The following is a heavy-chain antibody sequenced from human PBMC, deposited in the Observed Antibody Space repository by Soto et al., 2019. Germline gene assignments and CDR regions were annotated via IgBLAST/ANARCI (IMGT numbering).Heavy chain of an antibody. CDR2: INPSGGST. CDR3: ARGSLLEWLFQDAFDI. D-gene: IGHD3-3*01. Sequence: ASVKVSCKASGYSFTSYYMHWVRQAPGQGLEWMGIINPSGGSTSYAQKFQGRVTMTRDTSTSTVYMELSSLRSEDTAVYYCARGSLLEWLFQDAFDIWGQGTMVTVSS. CDR1: GYSFTSYY. J-gene: IGHJ3*02. V-gene: IGHV1-46*03.